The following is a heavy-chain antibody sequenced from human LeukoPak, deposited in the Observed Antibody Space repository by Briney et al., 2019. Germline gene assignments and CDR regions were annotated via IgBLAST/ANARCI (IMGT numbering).Heavy chain of an antibody. CDR3: ATETNGRHYDY. D-gene: IGHD1-14*01. CDR2: IVPPGSDR. Sequence: GGSLRLSCTASGLTFSTSGFNWVRQAPGKGLEGVASIVPPGSDRYHGDSIKGRFTISRDNANNFLYLQMNSLRAEDTAVYYCATETNGRHYDYWGQGTLLTVSS. CDR1: GLTFSTSG. J-gene: IGHJ4*02. V-gene: IGHV3-21*06.